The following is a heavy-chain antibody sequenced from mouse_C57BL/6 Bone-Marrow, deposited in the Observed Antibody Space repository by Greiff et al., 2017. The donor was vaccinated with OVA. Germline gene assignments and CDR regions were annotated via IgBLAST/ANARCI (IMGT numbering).Heavy chain of an antibody. V-gene: IGHV1-69*01. CDR3: AKDYGSSDWYFDV. J-gene: IGHJ1*03. CDR1: GYTFTSYW. Sequence: VQLQQPGAELVMPGASVKLFCKASGYTFTSYWMHWVKQRPGQGLEWIGEIDPSDSYTNYNQKFKGKSTLTVDKSSRTAYMQLSSLTSEDSAFYYCAKDYGSSDWYFDVWGTGTTVTVSS. D-gene: IGHD1-1*01. CDR2: IDPSDSYT.